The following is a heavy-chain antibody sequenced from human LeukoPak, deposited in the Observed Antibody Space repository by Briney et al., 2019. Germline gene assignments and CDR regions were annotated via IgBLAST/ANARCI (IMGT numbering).Heavy chain of an antibody. V-gene: IGHV3-66*01. D-gene: IGHD5-18*01. CDR1: GFTVSNDY. CDR2: IYSGGNA. J-gene: IGHJ5*01. CDR3: ARDHAYSYGFSYYFHS. Sequence: PGGSLRLSCAASGFTVSNDYVSWVRHAPGMGLEWVSGIYSGGNAFYADSVKGRFTISRDNSKNMVYLQMDSLRAEDTAVYYCARDHAYSYGFSYYFHSWGQGTLVTVSS.